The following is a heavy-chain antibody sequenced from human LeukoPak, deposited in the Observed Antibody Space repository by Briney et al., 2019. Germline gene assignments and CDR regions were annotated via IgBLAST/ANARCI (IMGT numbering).Heavy chain of an antibody. Sequence: EASVKVSCKASGYTFTSYAMNWVRQAPGQGLEWMGWISAYNGNTNYAQKLQGRVTMTTDTSTSTAYMELRSLRSDDTAVYYCARDSGRGLLWFGDPPLYFDYWGQGTLVTVSS. V-gene: IGHV1-18*01. CDR1: GYTFTSYA. CDR3: ARDSGRGLLWFGDPPLYFDY. J-gene: IGHJ4*02. D-gene: IGHD3-10*01. CDR2: ISAYNGNT.